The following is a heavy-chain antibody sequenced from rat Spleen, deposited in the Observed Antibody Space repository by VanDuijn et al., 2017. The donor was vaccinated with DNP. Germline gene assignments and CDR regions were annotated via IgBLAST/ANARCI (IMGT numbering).Heavy chain of an antibody. D-gene: IGHD1-5*01. CDR2: ISTGGGNT. CDR1: GFTFSHYY. Sequence: EVQLVESGGGLVQPGRSLKLSCTASGFTFSHYYMAWVRQAPAKGLEWVASISTGGGNTYYRDSVTGRFTISRDNAKSTLFLQMDSLRSEETATYYCARHGEVPSRYAMDAWGQGTAVTVSS. V-gene: IGHV5S11*01. CDR3: ARHGEVPSRYAMDA. J-gene: IGHJ4*01.